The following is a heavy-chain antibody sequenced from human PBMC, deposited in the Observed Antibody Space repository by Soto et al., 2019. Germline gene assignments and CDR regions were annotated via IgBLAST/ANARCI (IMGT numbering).Heavy chain of an antibody. V-gene: IGHV3-23*01. CDR2: ISGSGGST. CDR1: GFTFSSYA. CDR3: AKPYYDSSGYEPYYFDY. Sequence: EVQLLESGGGLVQPGGSLRLSCAASGFTFSSYAMSWVRQAPGKGLEWVSAISGSGGSTYYADSVKGRFTISRDNSKNTLSLQMNSLRAEDTAVYYCAKPYYDSSGYEPYYFDYWGQGTLVTVSS. D-gene: IGHD3-22*01. J-gene: IGHJ4*02.